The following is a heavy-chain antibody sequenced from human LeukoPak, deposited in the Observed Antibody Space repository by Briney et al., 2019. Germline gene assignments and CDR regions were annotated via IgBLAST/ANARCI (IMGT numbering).Heavy chain of an antibody. J-gene: IGHJ6*03. D-gene: IGHD1-26*01. CDR3: AKARRRVGPTTYHYYMDV. Sequence: GGSLRLSCAASGFTFTSYAMSWVRQAPGKGLGWVSVISGSGGSTNYADSVKGRFTISRDNSKNTLYVQMNSLRAEDTAVYYCAKARRRVGPTTYHYYMDVWGKGTTVTVSS. CDR2: ISGSGGST. CDR1: GFTFTSYA. V-gene: IGHV3-23*01.